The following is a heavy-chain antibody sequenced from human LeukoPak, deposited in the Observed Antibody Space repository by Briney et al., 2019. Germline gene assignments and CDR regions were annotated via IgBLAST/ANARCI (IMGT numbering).Heavy chain of an antibody. Sequence: MASVTLSLTCTVSGGSISSYYWSWIRQPAGKGLEWIGRIYTSGSTNYNPSLKSRVTMSVDTSKNQFSLKLSSVTAADTAVYYCASWGPGWFDPWGQGTLVTVSS. CDR1: GGSISSYY. V-gene: IGHV4-4*07. CDR2: IYTSGST. D-gene: IGHD7-27*01. J-gene: IGHJ5*02. CDR3: ASWGPGWFDP.